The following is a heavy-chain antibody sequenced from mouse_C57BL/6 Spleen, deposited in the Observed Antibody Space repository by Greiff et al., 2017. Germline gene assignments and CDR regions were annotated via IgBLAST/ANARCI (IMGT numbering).Heavy chain of an antibody. D-gene: IGHD1-1*01. J-gene: IGHJ2*01. CDR3: ARENGSSYDFDY. CDR1: GYAFSSSW. V-gene: IGHV1-82*01. CDR2: IYPGDGDT. Sequence: QVQLKESGPELVKPGASVKISCKASGYAFSSSWMNWVKQRPGKGLEWIGRIYPGDGDTNYNGKFKGKATLTADKSSSTAYMQLSSLTSEDSAVYFCARENGSSYDFDYWGQGTTLTVSS.